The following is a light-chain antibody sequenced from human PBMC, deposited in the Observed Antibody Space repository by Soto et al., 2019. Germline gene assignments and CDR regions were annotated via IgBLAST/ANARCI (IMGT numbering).Light chain of an antibody. V-gene: IGLV2-8*01. Sequence: QSALTQPPSASGSPGQSVTISCTGTSSDVGGYNYVSWYQQHPGKAPKLMIYEVSKRPSGVPDRFSGSKSGNTASLTVSGLQADDVADYYCSSYAGSNTVFGGGTKLTVL. CDR3: SSYAGSNTV. CDR1: SSDVGGYNY. J-gene: IGLJ2*01. CDR2: EVS.